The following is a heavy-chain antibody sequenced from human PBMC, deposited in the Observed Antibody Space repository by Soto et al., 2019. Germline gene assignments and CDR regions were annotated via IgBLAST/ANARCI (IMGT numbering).Heavy chain of an antibody. J-gene: IGHJ4*02. CDR3: VRDKSPYSSGWHNRHFDY. Sequence: QVQLVESGGGVVQPGRSLRLSCAASGFTFSSYAMHWVRQAPGKGLEWVAVISYDGSNKYYADSVKGRFTISRDNSXTQXLQMNSLRAEDTAVYYCVRDKSPYSSGWHNRHFDYWGQGTLVTVSS. D-gene: IGHD6-19*01. V-gene: IGHV3-30-3*01. CDR1: GFTFSSYA. CDR2: ISYDGSNK.